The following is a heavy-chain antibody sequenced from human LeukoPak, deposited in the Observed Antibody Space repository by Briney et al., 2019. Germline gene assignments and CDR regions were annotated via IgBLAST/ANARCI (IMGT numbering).Heavy chain of an antibody. D-gene: IGHD2-15*01. CDR1: GFAFKMFA. CDR2: LSRGGSTT. Sequence: GGSLRLSCAGTGFAFKMFAIDWVRQAPGKGLEWVSGLSRGGSTTNYADSVKGRFTISRDKSQNSVFLQLNSLRPEDTAVYYCARQQRIRHCSEGVCTEGYYFDYWGQGTLVTVSS. CDR3: ARQQRIRHCSEGVCTEGYYFDY. V-gene: IGHV3-23*01. J-gene: IGHJ4*02.